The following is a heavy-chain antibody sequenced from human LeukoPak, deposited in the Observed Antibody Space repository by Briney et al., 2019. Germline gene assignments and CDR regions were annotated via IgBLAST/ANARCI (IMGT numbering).Heavy chain of an antibody. CDR1: GGSISSYY. D-gene: IGHD1-26*01. CDR3: ARASGSYYYYYYMDV. V-gene: IGHV4-59*01. J-gene: IGHJ6*03. CDR2: IYYSGST. Sequence: PSETLSLTCTVSGGSISSYYWSWIRQPPGKGLEWIGYIYYSGSTNYNPSLKSRVTMTRDTSTSTVYMELSSLRSEDTAVYYCARASGSYYYYYYMDVWGKGTTVTISS.